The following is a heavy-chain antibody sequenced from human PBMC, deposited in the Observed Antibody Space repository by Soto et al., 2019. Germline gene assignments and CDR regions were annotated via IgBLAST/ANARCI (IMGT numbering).Heavy chain of an antibody. V-gene: IGHV4-34*01. D-gene: IGHD3-9*01. CDR3: ARVVESKYDILTGTQTFDI. CDR2: INHSGST. Sequence: SETLSLTCAVYGGSFSCYYWSWIRQPPGKGLEWIGEINHSGSTNYNPSLKSRVTISVDTSKNQFSLKLSSVTAADTAVYYCARVVESKYDILTGTQTFDIWGQGTMVTVSS. CDR1: GGSFSCYY. J-gene: IGHJ3*02.